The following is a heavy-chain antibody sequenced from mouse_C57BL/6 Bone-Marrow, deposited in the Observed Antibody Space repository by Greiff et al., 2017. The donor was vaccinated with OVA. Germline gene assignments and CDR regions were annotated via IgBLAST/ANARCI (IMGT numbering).Heavy chain of an antibody. CDR2: IYPGNGDT. CDR3: AREGDRGAMDY. J-gene: IGHJ4*01. D-gene: IGHD3-1*01. CDR1: GYSFTDYY. Sequence: QVQLQQSGAELVRPGASVNLSCKASGYSFTDYYMNWVKQRPGQGLEWIGRIYPGNGDTYYTEKFKGKATLTADKSSSTAYMHLSSLTSEDSTVYYCAREGDRGAMDYWGQGTSVTVSS. V-gene: IGHV1-76*01.